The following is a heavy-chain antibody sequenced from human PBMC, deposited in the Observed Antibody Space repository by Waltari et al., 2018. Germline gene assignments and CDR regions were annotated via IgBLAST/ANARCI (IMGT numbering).Heavy chain of an antibody. CDR1: RNDRGQHN. CDR2: IDPNSGAT. V-gene: IGHV1-2*02. J-gene: IGHJ4*02. CDR3: AREYCAGECRLFDF. D-gene: IGHD2-21*01. Sequence: LVQSGTEVRRPGASVKVSCTASRNDRGQHNLHWVPRAPGQGLEWMGWIDPNSGATNYGQKFKDRITLTWDTSVNTAYMELTRLASFDTGVYYCAREYCAGECRLFDFWGQGTGLTVSS.